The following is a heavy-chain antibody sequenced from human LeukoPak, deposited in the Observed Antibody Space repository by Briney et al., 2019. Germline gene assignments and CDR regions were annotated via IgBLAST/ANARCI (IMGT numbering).Heavy chain of an antibody. J-gene: IGHJ4*02. CDR2: ISEPGTDT. Sequence: GGSLRLSCAASGFTFHNYAMHWVRQAPGKGLEWVSLISEPGTDTYYSDSVKGRFTISRDNSKNSLYLQMNSLRTEDTALYYCAKGHSSSWYPFEDYWGQGTLVTVSS. CDR1: GFTFHNYA. D-gene: IGHD6-13*01. CDR3: AKGHSSSWYPFEDY. V-gene: IGHV3-43*02.